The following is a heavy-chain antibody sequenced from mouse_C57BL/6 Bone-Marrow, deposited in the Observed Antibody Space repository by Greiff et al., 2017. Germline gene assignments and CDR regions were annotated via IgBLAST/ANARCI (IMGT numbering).Heavy chain of an antibody. V-gene: IGHV1-39*01. CDR1: GYSFTDYN. D-gene: IGHD1-1*01. J-gene: IGHJ4*01. CDR3: ANYGSSPSYARDY. CDR2: INPNYGTT. Sequence: EVPLQQSGPELVKPGASVKISCKASGYSFTDYNMNWVKQSHGKSLEWIGVINPNYGTTSYNQKFKGKATLTADQSSSTAYMQLNSLTSEDSAVYYCANYGSSPSYARDYWGQGTSVTVSS.